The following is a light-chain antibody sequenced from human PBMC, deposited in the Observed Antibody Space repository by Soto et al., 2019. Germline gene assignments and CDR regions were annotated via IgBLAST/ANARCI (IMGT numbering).Light chain of an antibody. Sequence: IPLTQSPSSLSASVGDRVTITCRASQGISSYLAWYQQKPGKAPKLLIYAASTLQRGVPSRFSGSGSGTYFTLTISSLQPEDFATYYCQQLNSYLWAFGQGTKVEIK. V-gene: IGKV1-9*01. J-gene: IGKJ1*01. CDR1: QGISSY. CDR2: AAS. CDR3: QQLNSYLWA.